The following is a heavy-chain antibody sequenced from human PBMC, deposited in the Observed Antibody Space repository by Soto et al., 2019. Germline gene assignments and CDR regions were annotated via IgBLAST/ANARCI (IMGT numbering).Heavy chain of an antibody. J-gene: IGHJ3*02. CDR1: GLSISGKK. Sequence: GGSLRLSCAASGLSISGKKNVAWVRQAPGKGLEWVSALYDVDGSFYADSVKGRFTTSSDRSKTTVYLQMNDLRPGDTAVYYCAIWREREHAYDIWGQGTTVTVSS. V-gene: IGHV3-53*01. D-gene: IGHD1-1*01. CDR3: AIWREREHAYDI. CDR2: LYDVDGS.